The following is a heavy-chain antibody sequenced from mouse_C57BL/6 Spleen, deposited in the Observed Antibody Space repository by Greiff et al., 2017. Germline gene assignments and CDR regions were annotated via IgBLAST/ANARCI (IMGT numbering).Heavy chain of an antibody. CDR2: INPGSGGT. CDR3: ARPHIYYYGSSYVDYAMDY. V-gene: IGHV1-54*01. CDR1: GYAFTNYL. J-gene: IGHJ4*01. D-gene: IGHD1-1*01. Sequence: VKLMESGAELVRPGTSVKVSCKASGYAFTNYLIEWVKQRPGQGLEWIGVINPGSGGTNYNEKFKGKATLTADKSSSTAYMQLSSLTSEDSAVYFCARPHIYYYGSSYVDYAMDYWGQGTSVTVSS.